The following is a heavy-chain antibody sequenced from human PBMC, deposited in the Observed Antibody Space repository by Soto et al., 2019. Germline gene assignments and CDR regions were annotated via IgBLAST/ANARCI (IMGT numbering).Heavy chain of an antibody. V-gene: IGHV3-21*01. J-gene: IGHJ3*02. D-gene: IGHD3-22*01. Sequence: GGSLRLSCAASGFTFSSYSMNWVRQAPGKGLEWVSSISSSSSYIYYADSVKGRFTISRDNAKNSLYLQMNSLRAEDAAVYDCARDIGRCGDYYDSSGYYDGLDIWGQGTMVTVSS. CDR3: ARDIGRCGDYYDSSGYYDGLDI. CDR1: GFTFSSYS. CDR2: ISSSSSYI.